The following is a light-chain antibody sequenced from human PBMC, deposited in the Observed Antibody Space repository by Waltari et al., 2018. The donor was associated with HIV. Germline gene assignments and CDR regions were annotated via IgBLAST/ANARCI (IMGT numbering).Light chain of an antibody. V-gene: IGKV1-12*01. J-gene: IGKJ2*01. CDR1: QFISTS. CDR3: QQANSFPHT. Sequence: DIQMTQSPSSMSASVGDKVTITCRATQFISTSLAWYQQRPNRAPKLLIFDASRLQTGAPSRFSGRGSGTQFTLTINSLQPEDVATYYRQQANSFPHTFGQGT. CDR2: DAS.